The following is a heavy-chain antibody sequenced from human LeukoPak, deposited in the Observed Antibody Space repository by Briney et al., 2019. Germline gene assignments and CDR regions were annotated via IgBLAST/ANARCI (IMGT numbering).Heavy chain of an antibody. Sequence: SETLSLTCTVAGGSISSYYCSWIRQPPGKGLEWIGYICYSGTTNYNPTLKSRLTISLKTSKNQFSLKLSSVTAADTAVYYCARASGSYPYYYYGMDVWGQGTTVTVSS. J-gene: IGHJ6*02. CDR2: ICYSGTT. D-gene: IGHD1-26*01. V-gene: IGHV4-59*01. CDR1: GGSISSYY. CDR3: ARASGSYPYYYYGMDV.